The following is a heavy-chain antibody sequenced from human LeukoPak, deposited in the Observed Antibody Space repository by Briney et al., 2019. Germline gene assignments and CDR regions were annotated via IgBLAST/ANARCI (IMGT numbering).Heavy chain of an antibody. CDR1: GGSISSGDYY. D-gene: IGHD3-10*01. CDR2: MYHRGST. CDR3: AREGRITLIREVTHYFDY. Sequence: SETLSLTCTVSGGSISSGDYYWSWVRQPPGKGLEWIGYMYHRGSTYSNPSLESRVTISIDASKNQFSLRLSSVTAADTAVYYCAREGRITLIREVTHYFDYWGQGTLVTVSS. J-gene: IGHJ4*02. V-gene: IGHV4-30-4*01.